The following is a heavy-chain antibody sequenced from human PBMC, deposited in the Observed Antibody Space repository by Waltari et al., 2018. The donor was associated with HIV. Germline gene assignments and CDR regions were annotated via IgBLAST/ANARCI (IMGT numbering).Heavy chain of an antibody. CDR2: SLHSGNT. CDR3: ASGSRRGHSHGIDY. J-gene: IGHJ4*02. Sequence: QVQLQESGPGLVKPSETLSLTCSVSGYSIESGYYWGWIRQPPGKALEWIGSSLHSGNTYYNPSLKSRLTISLDTSKNQVSLKLCSVTAADTAVYYCASGSRRGHSHGIDYWGQGTLVTVSS. D-gene: IGHD5-18*01. CDR1: GYSIESGYY. V-gene: IGHV4-38-2*01.